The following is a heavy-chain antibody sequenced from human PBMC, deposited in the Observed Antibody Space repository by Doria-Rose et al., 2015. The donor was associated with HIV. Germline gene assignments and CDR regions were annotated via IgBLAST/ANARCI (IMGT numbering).Heavy chain of an antibody. CDR2: ISSSGSII. V-gene: IGHV3-11*01. Sequence: PGKGLEWVSYISSSGSIIHYGDSVKGRFTISRDNARNSLYLQMSSLRAEDTAVYYCARGVEDLGYWSQGTRVTVSS. CDR3: ARGVEDLGY. J-gene: IGHJ4*02. D-gene: IGHD2-15*01.